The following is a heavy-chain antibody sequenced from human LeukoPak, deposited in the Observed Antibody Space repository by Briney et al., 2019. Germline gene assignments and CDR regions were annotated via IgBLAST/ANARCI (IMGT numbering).Heavy chain of an antibody. Sequence: SETLSLTCTVSGGSVNGYYWTWIRQPPGKGLEWIGYIYYSGSTNYNPSLKSRVTISVDTSKNQFSLKLSSVTAADTAVYYCARVALTPGYSSGWYWFDPWGQGTLVTVSS. J-gene: IGHJ5*02. D-gene: IGHD6-19*01. CDR2: IYYSGST. CDR3: ARVALTPGYSSGWYWFDP. V-gene: IGHV4-59*02. CDR1: GGSVNGYY.